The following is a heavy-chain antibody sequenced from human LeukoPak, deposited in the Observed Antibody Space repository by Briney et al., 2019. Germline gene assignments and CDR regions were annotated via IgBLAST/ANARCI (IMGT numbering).Heavy chain of an antibody. CDR3: ARDSDPIDYGGPHDAFDI. V-gene: IGHV1-69*13. Sequence: GASVKVSCKASGYTFTSYGISWVRQAPGQGLEWMGGIIPIFGTANYAQKFQGRVTITADESTSTAYMELSSLRSEDTAVYYCARDSDPIDYGGPHDAFDIWGQGTMVTVSS. J-gene: IGHJ3*02. CDR2: IIPIFGTA. CDR1: GYTFTSYG. D-gene: IGHD4-23*01.